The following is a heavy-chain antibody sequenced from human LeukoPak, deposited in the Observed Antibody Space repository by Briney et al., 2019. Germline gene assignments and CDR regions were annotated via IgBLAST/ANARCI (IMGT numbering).Heavy chain of an antibody. J-gene: IGHJ4*02. V-gene: IGHV3-7*01. CDR2: INQVGSSK. CDR3: ARDGGEWEQDY. D-gene: IGHD1-26*01. Sequence: GGSLRLSCAASGFTFTTYWMGWVRQAPGKGPEWVANINQVGSSKYFVDSVKGRFIISRDNAKNSLYLQMNSLRDEDTAVYYCARDGGEWEQDYWGQGTLVTVSS. CDR1: GFTFTTYW.